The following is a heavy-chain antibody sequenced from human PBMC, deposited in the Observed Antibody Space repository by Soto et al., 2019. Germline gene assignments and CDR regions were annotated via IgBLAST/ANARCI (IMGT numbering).Heavy chain of an antibody. CDR1: GYTSAIYG. D-gene: IGHD1-1*01. Sequence: QVQLVQSGAEMRQPGASVKVSCKASGYTSAIYGINWVRQAPGQGLEWMGWIGAYNGDTDYAQTLQTRVTMTADASTSTAYMELRSLRSDDTGVYYCARGSGTTSEGSLFDYWGQGTLVTVSS. CDR3: ARGSGTTSEGSLFDY. V-gene: IGHV1-18*01. J-gene: IGHJ4*02. CDR2: IGAYNGDT.